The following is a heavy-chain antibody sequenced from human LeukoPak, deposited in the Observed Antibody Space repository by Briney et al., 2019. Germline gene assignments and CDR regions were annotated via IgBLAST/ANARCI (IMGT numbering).Heavy chain of an antibody. J-gene: IGHJ6*03. V-gene: IGHV3-48*01. CDR2: ISSSSSTI. D-gene: IGHD6-13*01. Sequence: GGSLRLSCAASGFTFSSYSMNWVRQAPGKGLEWVSYISSSSSTIYYADSVKGRFTISRDNAKNPLYLQMNSLRAEDTAVYYCAREGGHSGSSWSGYYYYYYMDVWGKGTTVTISS. CDR1: GFTFSSYS. CDR3: AREGGHSGSSWSGYYYYYYMDV.